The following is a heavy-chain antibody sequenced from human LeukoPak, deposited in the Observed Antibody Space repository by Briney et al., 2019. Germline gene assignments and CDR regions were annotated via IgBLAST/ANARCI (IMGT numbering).Heavy chain of an antibody. CDR2: IYYSGST. J-gene: IGHJ5*02. CDR1: GGSISSYY. CDR3: AREGIAVAEGFDP. V-gene: IGHV4-59*01. Sequence: SETLSLTCTVSGGSISSYYWSWIRQPPGKGLEWIGYIYYSGSTNYSPSLKSRVTISVDTSKNQFSLKLSSVTAADTAVYYCAREGIAVAEGFDPWGQGTLVTVSS. D-gene: IGHD6-19*01.